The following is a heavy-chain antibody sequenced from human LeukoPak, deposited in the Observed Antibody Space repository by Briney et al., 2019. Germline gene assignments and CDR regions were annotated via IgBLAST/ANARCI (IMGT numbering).Heavy chain of an antibody. CDR2: IYSGDST. CDR1: GFTLSRYW. Sequence: GGSLRISCAASGFTLSRYWMSWIRQAPGKGLEWVSLIYSGDSTYYADSVKGRFTISRDNSKNTLYLQMNSLRAEDTAVYYCANLDRGDDGFDIWGQGTLVTVSS. J-gene: IGHJ3*02. V-gene: IGHV3-66*01. D-gene: IGHD3-9*01. CDR3: ANLDRGDDGFDI.